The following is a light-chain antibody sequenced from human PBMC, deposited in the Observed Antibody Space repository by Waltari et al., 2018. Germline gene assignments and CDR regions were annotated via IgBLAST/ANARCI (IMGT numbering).Light chain of an antibody. CDR2: EGS. CDR3: CSYAGSLNWV. J-gene: IGLJ3*02. V-gene: IGLV2-23*01. Sequence: QSALTQPASVSGSPGQSITIPCTGTSSDVGSYNLFSWYQQHPGKAPKLMIYEGSKRPPGVSNRFSGSKSGNTASLTISGLQAEDEADYYCCSYAGSLNWVFGGGTKLTVL. CDR1: SSDVGSYNL.